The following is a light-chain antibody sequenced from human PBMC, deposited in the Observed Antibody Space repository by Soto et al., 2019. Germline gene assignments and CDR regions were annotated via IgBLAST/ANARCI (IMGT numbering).Light chain of an antibody. J-gene: IGLJ1*01. V-gene: IGLV1-40*01. CDR1: SSNIGAGYD. Sequence: HSVLTHPPSVTGAPGQRVTISCTESSSNIGAGYDVHWYQQLPGTAPKLLIYGNSNRPSGVPDRFSGSKSGTSASLAITGLQAEDEANYYCQSYDSSLSGSNVFGTGTKVIV. CDR2: GNS. CDR3: QSYDSSLSGSNV.